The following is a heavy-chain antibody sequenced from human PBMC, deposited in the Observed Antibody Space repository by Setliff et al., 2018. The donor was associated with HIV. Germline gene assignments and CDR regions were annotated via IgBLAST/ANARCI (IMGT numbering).Heavy chain of an antibody. CDR2: INHSGST. CDR1: GGSFSGYY. J-gene: IGHJ4*02. V-gene: IGHV4-34*01. CDR3: ARGPGTTSDY. Sequence: SETLSLTCAVYGGSFSGYYWSWIRQPPGKGLEWIGEINHSGSTNYNPSLKSRVTISVDTSKNQFSLKLSSVTAADTAVYYCARGPGTTSDYWGQGTLVTVSS. D-gene: IGHD1-7*01.